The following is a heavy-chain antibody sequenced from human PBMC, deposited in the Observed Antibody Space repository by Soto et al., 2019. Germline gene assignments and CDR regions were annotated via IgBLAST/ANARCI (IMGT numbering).Heavy chain of an antibody. Sequence: ASVKVSCKASGYTFTDYHMHWVRQAPGQGLEWMGWISPKTGDKIYAQKFQGRVTLTRDTSISTVYMELSSLRSDDTAIYYCARDYSPAEKWTGPYNYFDPWGQGTLVTVSS. D-gene: IGHD3-16*01. CDR2: ISPKTGDK. V-gene: IGHV1-2*02. CDR3: ARDYSPAEKWTGPYNYFDP. J-gene: IGHJ5*02. CDR1: GYTFTDYH.